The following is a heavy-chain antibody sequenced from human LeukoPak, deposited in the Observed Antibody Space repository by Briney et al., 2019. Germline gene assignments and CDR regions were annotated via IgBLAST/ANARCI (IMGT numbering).Heavy chain of an antibody. V-gene: IGHV3-64*02. D-gene: IGHD6-13*01. CDR1: GFTFSSYA. Sequence: GGSLRLSCAASGFTFSSYAMHWVRQAPGKGLEYVSAISSNGGSTYYADSVKGRFTISRDNAKNSLYLQMNSLRAEDTAVYFCASRSGYTSSWSAFDNWGQGTLVTVSS. CDR2: ISSNGGST. J-gene: IGHJ4*02. CDR3: ASRSGYTSSWSAFDN.